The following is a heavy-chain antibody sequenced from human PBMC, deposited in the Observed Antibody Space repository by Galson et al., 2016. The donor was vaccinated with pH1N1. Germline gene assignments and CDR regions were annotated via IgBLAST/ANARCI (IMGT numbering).Heavy chain of an antibody. Sequence: SLRLSCAASGFTFDDYAMHWVRQAPGKGLEWVSGISCNSGSIGYVDSVKGRFTISRDNAKNSLYLQMNSLRAEDTALYYCAKDHGGSYYVPDAFDFWGQGTMVTVSS. CDR3: AKDHGGSYYVPDAFDF. J-gene: IGHJ3*01. D-gene: IGHD1-26*01. CDR2: ISCNSGSI. V-gene: IGHV3-9*01. CDR1: GFTFDDYA.